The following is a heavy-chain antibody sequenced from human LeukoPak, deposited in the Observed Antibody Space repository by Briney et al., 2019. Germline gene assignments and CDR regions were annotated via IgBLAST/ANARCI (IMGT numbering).Heavy chain of an antibody. V-gene: IGHV4-39*07. CDR2: IFYSGST. CDR3: AREEYIVGSSWYFGSIKRNWFDP. CDR1: SGSISTSNYY. D-gene: IGHD6-13*01. J-gene: IGHJ5*02. Sequence: SETLSLTCTVSSGSISTSNYYWGWVRQPPGKALEWIGNIFYSGSTYYSPSLKSRVTISVDTSKNQFSLKLSSVTAADTAVYYCAREEYIVGSSWYFGSIKRNWFDPWGQGTLVTVSS.